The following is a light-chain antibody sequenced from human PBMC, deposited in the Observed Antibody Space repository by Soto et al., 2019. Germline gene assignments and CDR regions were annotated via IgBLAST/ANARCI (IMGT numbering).Light chain of an antibody. J-gene: IGLJ2*01. V-gene: IGLV3-1*01. CDR1: KLGDKY. CDR2: QDS. CDR3: HAWDSSTVV. Sequence: SYELTQPPSVSVSPGQTASITCSGDKLGDKYACWYQQKPGQSPVLVIYQDSKRPSGIPERFSGSNSGNTATLTISRTQAMDAADYYCHAWDSSTVVFGGGTKLTVL.